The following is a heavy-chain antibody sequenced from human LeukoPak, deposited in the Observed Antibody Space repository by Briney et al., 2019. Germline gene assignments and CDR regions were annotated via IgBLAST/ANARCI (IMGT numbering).Heavy chain of an antibody. D-gene: IGHD3-10*01. CDR1: GYTFTSYD. Sequence: GASVKVSCKASGYTFTSYDINWVRQATGQGLEWMGWMNPNSGNTGYAQKFQGRVTMTRNTSISTAYMELSSLRSEDTAVYYCAKDRSLGWFGELSDAFDIWGQGTMVTVSS. V-gene: IGHV1-8*01. CDR2: MNPNSGNT. J-gene: IGHJ3*02. CDR3: AKDRSLGWFGELSDAFDI.